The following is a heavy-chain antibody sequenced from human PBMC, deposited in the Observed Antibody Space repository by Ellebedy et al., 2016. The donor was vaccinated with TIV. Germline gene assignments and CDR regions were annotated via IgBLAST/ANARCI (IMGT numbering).Heavy chain of an antibody. CDR2: INHSGST. CDR3: ARGDGGYSYSFDY. V-gene: IGHV4-34*01. J-gene: IGHJ4*02. CDR1: GGSFSGYY. Sequence: SETLSLXXAVYGGSFSGYYWSWIRQPPGKGLEWIGEINHSGSTNYNPSLKSRVTISVDTSKNQFSLKLSSVTAADTAVYYCARGDGGYSYSFDYWGQGTLVTVSS. D-gene: IGHD5-18*01.